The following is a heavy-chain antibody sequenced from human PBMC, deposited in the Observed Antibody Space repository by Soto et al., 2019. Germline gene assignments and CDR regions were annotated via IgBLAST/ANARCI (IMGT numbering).Heavy chain of an antibody. D-gene: IGHD2-8*01. J-gene: IGHJ6*02. Sequence: ASVKVSCKASGYTFTSYAMHWVRQAPGQSLEWMGWINGGNGNTKYAQKFQDRVSMTIDTSTGTAYMELRSLRSDDTAIYYCAKNGQPPYYYYGLDVWGQGTKVTVSS. V-gene: IGHV1-3*01. CDR2: INGGNGNT. CDR3: AKNGQPPYYYYGLDV. CDR1: GYTFTSYA.